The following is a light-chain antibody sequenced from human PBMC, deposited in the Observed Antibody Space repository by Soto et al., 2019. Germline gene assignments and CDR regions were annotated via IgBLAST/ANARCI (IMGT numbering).Light chain of an antibody. Sequence: VLTQSPGILSLSPGERATLSCRASQSVTNSFLAWYQQKPGQAPRLLIYGASSRATGIPDRFSGSGSGTDFTLSINRLEPEDSGVYYCQQYGTSPRTFGRGTKVEIK. CDR2: GAS. CDR1: QSVTNSF. V-gene: IGKV3-20*01. J-gene: IGKJ1*01. CDR3: QQYGTSPRT.